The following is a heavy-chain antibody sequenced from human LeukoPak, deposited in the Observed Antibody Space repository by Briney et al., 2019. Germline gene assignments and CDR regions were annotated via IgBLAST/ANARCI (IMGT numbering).Heavy chain of an antibody. Sequence: GGSLRLSCSASGFTFTRHGIIWVRQAPGKGLEWVSAVSISGEITYYADSVKGRFTNSRDNSKNTLYLQMNSLRAEDTAVYYCTKAGEYSYYYMDVWAKGTTVTVSS. CDR1: GFTFTRHG. D-gene: IGHD4-17*01. J-gene: IGHJ6*03. V-gene: IGHV3-23*01. CDR3: TKAGEYSYYYMDV. CDR2: VSISGEIT.